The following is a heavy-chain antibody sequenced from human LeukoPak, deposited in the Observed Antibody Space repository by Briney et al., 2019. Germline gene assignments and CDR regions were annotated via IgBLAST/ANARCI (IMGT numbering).Heavy chain of an antibody. J-gene: IGHJ5*02. CDR1: GGSISSSSYY. D-gene: IGHD3-3*01. V-gene: IGHV4-39*01. CDR2: IYYSRST. CDR3: ARRFSITIFGVVRSSWFDP. Sequence: SETLSLTCTVSGGSISSSSYYWGWIRQPPGKGLEWIGSIYYSRSTYYNPSLKSRVTISVDTSKNQFSLKLSSVTAADTAVYYCARRFSITIFGVVRSSWFDPWGQGTLVTVSS.